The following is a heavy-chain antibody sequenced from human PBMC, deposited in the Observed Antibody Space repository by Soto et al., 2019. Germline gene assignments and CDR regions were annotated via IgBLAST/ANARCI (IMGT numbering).Heavy chain of an antibody. D-gene: IGHD2-15*01. CDR2: IYYSGGT. V-gene: IGHV4-59*01. CDR1: GGSISSYY. Sequence: SSETLSLTCTVSGGSISSYYWSWIRQPPGKGLEWIGYIYYSGGTNYNPSLKSRVTISVDTSKNQFSLKLSSVTAADTAVYYCARDPYCSGGSCYIRGFDYRGQGTLVTVS. CDR3: ARDPYCSGGSCYIRGFDY. J-gene: IGHJ4*02.